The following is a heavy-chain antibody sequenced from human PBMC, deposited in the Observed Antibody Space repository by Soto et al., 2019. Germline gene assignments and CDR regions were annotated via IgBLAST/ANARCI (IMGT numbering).Heavy chain of an antibody. V-gene: IGHV3-30*04. CDR1: GFTFSSYA. D-gene: IGHD6-13*01. J-gene: IGHJ4*02. CDR2: TSYDGSNK. Sequence: GGSLRLSCAASGFTFSSYAIHWVRQAPGKGLEWVTVTSYDGSNKYYADSVRGRFTISRDNSKNTLYLQMNSLRAEDTAVYYCARDRSIAAADPFDYWGQGTLVTVSS. CDR3: ARDRSIAAADPFDY.